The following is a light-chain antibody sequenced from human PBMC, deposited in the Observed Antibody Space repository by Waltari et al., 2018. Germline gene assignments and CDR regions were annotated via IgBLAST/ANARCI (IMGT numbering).Light chain of an antibody. J-gene: IGLJ3*02. CDR3: AAWDDSLNAWV. CDR2: SHH. V-gene: IGLV1-44*01. Sequence: QSVLTQPPSASGTPGHSVTISSSGSSPNIGTTTVNWYQQLPGTAPKPLIYSHHQRPSGVPDRFSASKSGTSASLAISGLQSGDGADFYCAAWDDSLNAWVFGGGTKLTVL. CDR1: SPNIGTTT.